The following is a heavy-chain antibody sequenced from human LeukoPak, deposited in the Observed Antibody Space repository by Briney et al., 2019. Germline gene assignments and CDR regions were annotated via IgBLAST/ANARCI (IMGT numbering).Heavy chain of an antibody. J-gene: IGHJ4*02. D-gene: IGHD3-22*01. V-gene: IGHV4-59*11. CDR2: IYYSGST. CDR1: GVSISSHY. Sequence: PAETLSLTCTVSGVSISSHYWSWIRQPPGKGLEWIGYIYYSGSTNYNPSLKSRLTISVDTSKNQFSLKLRSVPAADTAVYYCARATTRYDSSGYYFDYWGQGTLVTVSS. CDR3: ARATTRYDSSGYYFDY.